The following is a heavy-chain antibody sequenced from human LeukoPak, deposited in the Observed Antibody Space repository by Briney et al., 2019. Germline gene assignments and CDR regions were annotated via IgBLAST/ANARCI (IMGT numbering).Heavy chain of an antibody. CDR2: INPNSGGT. CDR1: GYTFTGYS. V-gene: IGHV1-2*02. D-gene: IGHD3-3*01. CDR3: ARGGYDFWSGYYLPTAPTDYGMDV. J-gene: IGHJ6*02. Sequence: ASVKVSCKASGYTFTGYSMHWVRQAPGQGLEWMGWINPNSGGTNYAQKFQGRVTMTRDTSISTAYMELSRLRSDDTAVYYCARGGYDFWSGYYLPTAPTDYGMDVWGQGTTVTVSS.